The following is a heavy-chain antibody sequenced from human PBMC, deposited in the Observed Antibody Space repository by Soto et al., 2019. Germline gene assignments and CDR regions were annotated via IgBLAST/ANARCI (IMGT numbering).Heavy chain of an antibody. V-gene: IGHV3-11*01. CDR1: GFTFSDYY. Sequence: QVQLVESGGGLVKPGGSLRLSCAASGFTFSDYYMSWIRQAPGKGLEWVSYISSSGSTIYYADSVKGRFTISRDNAKNPLYLRMNSLRGEETAGYYCARPNWGACCYYGMDVWGPGTTVTDSS. J-gene: IGHJ6*02. CDR2: ISSSGSTI. CDR3: ARPNWGACCYYGMDV. D-gene: IGHD7-27*01.